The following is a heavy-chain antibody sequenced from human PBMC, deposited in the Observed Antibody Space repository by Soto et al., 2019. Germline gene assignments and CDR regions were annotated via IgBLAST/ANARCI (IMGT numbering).Heavy chain of an antibody. CDR1: GFTFSSYW. D-gene: IGHD4-4*01. CDR3: ARGLPNYSTFDS. Sequence: EVQLVESGGGLVQPGESLRLSCAASGFTFSSYWMHWIRQAPGKGLVWVSRVSSDGSSTFYATSVKGRLTISRDNAKNTLYLQMNSLSDEDTAVYYCARGLPNYSTFDSWGQGTLVTVSS. J-gene: IGHJ4*02. V-gene: IGHV3-74*01. CDR2: VSSDGSST.